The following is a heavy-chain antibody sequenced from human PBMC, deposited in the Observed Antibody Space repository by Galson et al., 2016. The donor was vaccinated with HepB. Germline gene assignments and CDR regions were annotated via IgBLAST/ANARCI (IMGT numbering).Heavy chain of an antibody. D-gene: IGHD3-10*01. V-gene: IGHV1-46*01. CDR3: ARDWGVPATSPGYSFDY. CDR2: INPSGGSP. Sequence: SVKVSCKASGYTFISYYMHWVRQAPGQGLEWMGIINPSGGSPSYAQKFQGRITMTKDTSTTTVYMELSSLRSGDTAVYYCARDWGVPATSPGYSFDYWGQGTLVTVSS. J-gene: IGHJ4*02. CDR1: GYTFISYY.